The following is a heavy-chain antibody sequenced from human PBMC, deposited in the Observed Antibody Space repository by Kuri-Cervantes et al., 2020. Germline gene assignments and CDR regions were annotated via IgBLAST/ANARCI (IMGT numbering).Heavy chain of an antibody. CDR1: GFIFSGYW. Sequence: GESLKISCAASGFIFSGYWMSWVRQAPGKGLEWVAVIWYDGSNKYYADSVKGRSTISRDDSKNTLYLQMNSLRAEDTAVYYCARDHSTYGSGSLDYWGQGTLVTVSS. J-gene: IGHJ4*02. D-gene: IGHD3-10*01. CDR3: ARDHSTYGSGSLDY. V-gene: IGHV3-33*08. CDR2: IWYDGSNK.